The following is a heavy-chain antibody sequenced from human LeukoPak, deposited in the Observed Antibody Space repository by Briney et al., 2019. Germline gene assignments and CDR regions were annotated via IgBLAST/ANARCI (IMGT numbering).Heavy chain of an antibody. CDR3: ARMIAAAGTEYFDL. Sequence: SETLSLTCTVSGGSISSSYYYWSWIRQPPRKGLEWIGYVHYSGNTNYNPSLKSRVTISVDTSKNQFSLKLSSVTAADTAVYYCARMIAAAGTEYFDLWGRGTLVTVSS. J-gene: IGHJ2*01. D-gene: IGHD6-13*01. CDR1: GGSISSSYYY. CDR2: VHYSGNT. V-gene: IGHV4-61*01.